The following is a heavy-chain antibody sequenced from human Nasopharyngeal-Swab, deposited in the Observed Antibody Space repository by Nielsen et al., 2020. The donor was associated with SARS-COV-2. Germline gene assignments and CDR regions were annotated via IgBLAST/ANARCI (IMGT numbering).Heavy chain of an antibody. CDR2: ISNDGSDK. V-gene: IGHV3-30*03. J-gene: IGHJ6*03. CDR3: ARADRGGSYFSQYYNYMDV. D-gene: IGHD1-26*01. Sequence: GGSLRLSCAASGFTFSSYGMHWVRQAPGKGLEWVAVISNDGSDKFYADSVKGRFSISRDTSRSAVYLQMNSLRAEDTALYYCARADRGGSYFSQYYNYMDVWGTGTTVTVSS. CDR1: GFTFSSYG.